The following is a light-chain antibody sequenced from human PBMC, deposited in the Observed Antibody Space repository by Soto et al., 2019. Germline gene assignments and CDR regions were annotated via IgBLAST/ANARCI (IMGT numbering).Light chain of an antibody. CDR3: QQSYSAWT. CDR1: QSISNW. V-gene: IGKV1-5*03. CDR2: RAS. Sequence: DIQMTQSPSTLSASVGDRVTITCRASQSISNWLAWYQQKPGKAPKLLIYRASALERGVPSRFTGSGSGTDFTLTISSLQPEDFATYYCQQSYSAWTFGQGTKVDIK. J-gene: IGKJ1*01.